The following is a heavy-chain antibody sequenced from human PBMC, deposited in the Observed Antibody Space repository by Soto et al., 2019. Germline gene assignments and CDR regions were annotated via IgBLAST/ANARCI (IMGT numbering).Heavy chain of an antibody. CDR3: ARGPDYYDSSGYPSFDY. Sequence: ASVKVSCKASGGTFSSYAISWVRQAPGQGLEWMGGIIPIFGTANYAQKFQGRVTITADKSTSTAYMELSSLRSEDTAVYYCARGPDYYDSSGYPSFDYWGQGTLVTVS. J-gene: IGHJ4*02. D-gene: IGHD3-22*01. V-gene: IGHV1-69*06. CDR1: GGTFSSYA. CDR2: IIPIFGTA.